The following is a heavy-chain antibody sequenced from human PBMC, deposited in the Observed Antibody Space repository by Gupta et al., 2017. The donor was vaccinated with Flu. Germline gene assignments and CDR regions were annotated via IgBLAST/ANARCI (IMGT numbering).Heavy chain of an antibody. CDR2: ISSSSSYI. V-gene: IGHV3-21*01. D-gene: IGHD3-22*01. Sequence: EVPLVESGGGLVKHGGSLRLSCAASGFTFSSYSMNWCRQAPGKGLELVSSISSSSSYIYYADSVKGRFTISRDNAKNSLYLQMNSLRAEDTAVYYCAPRVDYYDSSEVGYWGQGTLVTVSS. CDR3: APRVDYYDSSEVGY. J-gene: IGHJ4*02. CDR1: GFTFSSYS.